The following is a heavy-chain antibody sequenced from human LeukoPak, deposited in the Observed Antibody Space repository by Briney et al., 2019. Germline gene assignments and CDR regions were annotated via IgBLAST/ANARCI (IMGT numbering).Heavy chain of an antibody. CDR3: ARGGAVVGFDYFDY. CDR1: GGSFSGYY. D-gene: IGHD6-19*01. V-gene: IGHV4-34*01. CDR2: INHSGSI. Sequence: SETLSLTCTVYGGSFSGYYWSWIRQPPGRGLEWVGEINHSGSINYNPSLKSRVTISVDASKNQFSLKLSSVTAADTAVYYCARGGAVVGFDYFDYWGQGTLVTVSS. J-gene: IGHJ4*02.